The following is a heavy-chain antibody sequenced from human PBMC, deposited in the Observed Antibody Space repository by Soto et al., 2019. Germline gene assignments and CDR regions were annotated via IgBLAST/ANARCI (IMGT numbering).Heavy chain of an antibody. CDR1: GYTFTGDY. Sequence: SVKVSCRASGYTFTGDYMHWVRQAPGQGLEWMGWINPNSGGTNYAQKFQGRVTMTRDTSISTAYMELSRLRSDDTAVYYCATSSWYPYNWFDPWGQGTLVTVSS. CDR3: ATSSWYPYNWFDP. V-gene: IGHV1-2*02. J-gene: IGHJ5*02. CDR2: INPNSGGT. D-gene: IGHD6-13*01.